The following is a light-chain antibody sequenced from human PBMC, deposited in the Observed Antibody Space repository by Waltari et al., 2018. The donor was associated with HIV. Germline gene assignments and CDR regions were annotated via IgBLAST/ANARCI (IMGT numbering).Light chain of an antibody. CDR2: DVS. V-gene: IGLV2-11*01. Sequence: QSALTQPRSVSGSPGQSVTISCTGTSSAVGGYDYVSWYQQHPGKAPNVIISDVSRRPSGVPDRFSASKSGNTASLTISGLQAADEADYFCCSYASNYILIFGGGTKLTVL. CDR3: CSYASNYILI. CDR1: SSAVGGYDY. J-gene: IGLJ2*01.